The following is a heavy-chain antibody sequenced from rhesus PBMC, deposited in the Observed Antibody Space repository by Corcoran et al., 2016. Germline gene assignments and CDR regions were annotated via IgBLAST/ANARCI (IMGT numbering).Heavy chain of an antibody. V-gene: IGHV4S9*01. CDR1: GGSISDYYY. CDR3: ARDSYTDGIAY. Sequence: QVQLQESGPGLVKPSETLSLTCAVSGGSISDYYYWNWIRQPPGKGLEWIGNIYGTSSSPDSNPSLKSRFTISKDTSKNQFFLKLGSVTAADTAVYYCARDSYTDGIAYWGQGVLVTVSS. J-gene: IGHJ4*01. D-gene: IGHD1-1*01. CDR2: IYGTSSSP.